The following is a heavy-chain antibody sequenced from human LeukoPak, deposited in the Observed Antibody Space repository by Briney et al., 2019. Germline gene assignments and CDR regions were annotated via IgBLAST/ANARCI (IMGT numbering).Heavy chain of an antibody. Sequence: PGGSLRLSCAASGFTFSSYAMSWVRQAPGKGLEWVTVISYDGNNKYYADSVKGRFTISRDNSKNTLYLQMNSLRAEDTAVYYCAKDTGDRRYFDYWGQGTLVTVSS. CDR1: GFTFSSYA. CDR2: ISYDGNNK. CDR3: AKDTGDRRYFDY. V-gene: IGHV3-30*04. J-gene: IGHJ4*02. D-gene: IGHD7-27*01.